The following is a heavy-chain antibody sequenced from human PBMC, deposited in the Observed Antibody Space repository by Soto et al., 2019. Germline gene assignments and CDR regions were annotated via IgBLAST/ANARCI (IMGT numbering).Heavy chain of an antibody. CDR2: INTYNGKT. Sequence: ASVKVSCKTSGYIFTSYGIGWARQAPGQGLEWMGWINTYNGKTNYAQNLQGRVTLTTDTSTSTAYMELRSLRSNDTAIYYCAMEDDDVTRSPQDVWGQGTTVTVSS. D-gene: IGHD3-16*01. CDR1: GYIFTSYG. J-gene: IGHJ6*02. V-gene: IGHV1-18*01. CDR3: AMEDDDVTRSPQDV.